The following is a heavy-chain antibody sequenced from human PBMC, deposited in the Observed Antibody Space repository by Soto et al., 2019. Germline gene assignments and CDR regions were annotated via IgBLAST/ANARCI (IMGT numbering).Heavy chain of an antibody. V-gene: IGHV3-33*01. J-gene: IGHJ5*02. CDR1: GFTFSSYG. D-gene: IGHD5-18*01. Sequence: PGGSLRLSCAASGFTFSSYGMHWVRQAPGKGLEWVAVIWYDGSNKYYADSVKGRFTISRDNSKNTLYLQMNSLRAEDTAVYYCARDLYPPGTAMVSWGQGTLVTVSS. CDR2: IWYDGSNK. CDR3: ARDLYPPGTAMVS.